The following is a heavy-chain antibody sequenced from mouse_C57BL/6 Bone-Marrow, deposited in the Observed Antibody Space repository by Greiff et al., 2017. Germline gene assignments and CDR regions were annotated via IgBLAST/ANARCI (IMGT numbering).Heavy chain of an antibody. CDR3: TTDHYYGSSYAWYFEV. Sequence: VQLKESGAELVRPGASVKLSCTASGFNIKDDYMHWVKQRPEQGLEWIGWIDPENGDTEYASTFQGQATITADTSSNTAYLQLSSLTSEDTAVYYCTTDHYYGSSYAWYFEVWGTGTTVTVSS. CDR1: GFNIKDDY. J-gene: IGHJ1*03. V-gene: IGHV14-4*01. CDR2: IDPENGDT. D-gene: IGHD1-1*01.